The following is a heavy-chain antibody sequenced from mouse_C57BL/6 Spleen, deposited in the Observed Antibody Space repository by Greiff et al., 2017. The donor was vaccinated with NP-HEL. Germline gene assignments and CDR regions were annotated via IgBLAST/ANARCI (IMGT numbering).Heavy chain of an antibody. CDR1: GFTFSDAW. CDR2: IRNKANNHAT. Sequence: EVQLVESGGGLVQPGGSMKLSCAASGFTFSDAWMDWVRQSPEKGLEWVAEIRNKANNHATYYAESVKGRFTISRDDSKSSVYLQMNSLRAEDTGIYYCTPQLGHWYFDVWGTGTTVTVSS. V-gene: IGHV6-6*01. D-gene: IGHD4-1*02. CDR3: TPQLGHWYFDV. J-gene: IGHJ1*03.